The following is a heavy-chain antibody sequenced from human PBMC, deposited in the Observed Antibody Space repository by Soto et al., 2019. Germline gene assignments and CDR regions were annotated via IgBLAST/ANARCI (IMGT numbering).Heavy chain of an antibody. Sequence: SETLSLTCTVSGGSISSSSYYWGWIRQPPGKGLEWIGSIYYSGSTYYNPSLKSRVTISVDTSKNQFSLKLSSVTAADTAVYYCASVPNTISWYKSTFDYWGQGTLVTVSS. CDR2: IYYSGST. J-gene: IGHJ4*02. CDR1: GGSISSSSYY. CDR3: ASVPNTISWYKSTFDY. D-gene: IGHD6-13*01. V-gene: IGHV4-39*01.